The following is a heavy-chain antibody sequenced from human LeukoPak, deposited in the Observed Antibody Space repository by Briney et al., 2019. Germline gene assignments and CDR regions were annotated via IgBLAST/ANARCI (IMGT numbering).Heavy chain of an antibody. Sequence: PSETLSLPCTVSGGSISSYYGSWIRQPTGKGLEWIGHIYSSGSTKYNPSLKSRIHMSVDTSKNQFSLKLSSVTAADTAVCYCARGSNSWYRLLELLLDYWGQGTLVTVSS. CDR3: ARGSNSWYRLLELLLDY. CDR1: GGSISSYY. V-gene: IGHV4-4*07. J-gene: IGHJ4*02. D-gene: IGHD6-13*01. CDR2: IYSSGST.